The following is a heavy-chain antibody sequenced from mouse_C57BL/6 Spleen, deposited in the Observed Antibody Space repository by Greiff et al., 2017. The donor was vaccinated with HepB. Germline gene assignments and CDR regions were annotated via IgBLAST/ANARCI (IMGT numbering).Heavy chain of an antibody. Sequence: EVKVVESGPGMVKPSQSLSLTCTVTGYSITSGYDWHWIRHFPGNKLEWMGYISYSGSTNYNPSLKSRISITHDTSKNHFFLKLNSVTTEDTATYYCARDYGSSYWFAYWGQGTLVTVSA. CDR1: GYSITSGYD. D-gene: IGHD1-1*01. CDR3: ARDYGSSYWFAY. CDR2: ISYSGST. V-gene: IGHV3-1*01. J-gene: IGHJ3*01.